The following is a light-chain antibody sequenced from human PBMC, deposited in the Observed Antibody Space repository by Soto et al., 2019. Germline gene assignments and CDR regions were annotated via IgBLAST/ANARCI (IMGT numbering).Light chain of an antibody. CDR1: QSISSW. J-gene: IGKJ1*01. CDR2: AAS. V-gene: IGKV1-5*01. CDR3: QHYNSYSEA. Sequence: DIQMTQSPSTLSASVGDRVTITCRASQSISSWLAWYQQKLGKAPKPLIYAASTLQSGVPSRFSGSGSGTEFTLTISSLQPDDFATYYCQHYNSYSEAFGQGTKVDI.